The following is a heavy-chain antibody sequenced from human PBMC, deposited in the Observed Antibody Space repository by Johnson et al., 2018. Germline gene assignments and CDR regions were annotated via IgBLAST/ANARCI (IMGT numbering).Heavy chain of an antibody. CDR2: PSWHSGSI. Sequence: VELQEAGGGLVQPGRSLRLSCAASGFTFGDYAMHWVRQAPGKGLEWVSGPSWHSGSIGYAGSVKGRFTFCRDNDKNSLHLQMNSRRDGDPAVYYCARLWAYCGGDCLDAFDIWGQGTMVTVSS. CDR3: ARLWAYCGGDCLDAFDI. CDR1: GFTFGDYA. D-gene: IGHD2-21*02. V-gene: IGHV3-9*01. J-gene: IGHJ3*02.